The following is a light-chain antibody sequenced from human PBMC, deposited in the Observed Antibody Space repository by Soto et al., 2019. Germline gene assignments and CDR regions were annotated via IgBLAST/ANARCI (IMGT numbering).Light chain of an antibody. CDR1: NSDVGGDNY. CDR2: EVT. CDR3: SSLTRSTTVV. Sequence: QSALTQPASVSGSPGQSITISCTGSNSDVGGDNYVSWFRQSPAKAPKLMIYEVTNRPSGVSNRFSGSKSGNTASLTISGLQAEDEAYYYCSSLTRSTTVVFGGGTKLTVL. J-gene: IGLJ2*01. V-gene: IGLV2-14*01.